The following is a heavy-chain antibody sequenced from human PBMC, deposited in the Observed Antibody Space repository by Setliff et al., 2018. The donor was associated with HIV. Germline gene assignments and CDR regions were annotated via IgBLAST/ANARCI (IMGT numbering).Heavy chain of an antibody. Sequence: SETLSLTCTVSGAYIRIQYWSWIRKPPGKGLELIGYIPYSGSTNYNPSLKSRVTISVDTSKNQFSLKLSSVTAADTAVYYCARLSPVIATVYYFDYWGQVTLFTVSS. CDR2: IPYSGST. CDR3: ARLSPVIATVYYFDY. V-gene: IGHV4-59*08. J-gene: IGHJ4*02. D-gene: IGHD2-21*01. CDR1: GAYIRIQY.